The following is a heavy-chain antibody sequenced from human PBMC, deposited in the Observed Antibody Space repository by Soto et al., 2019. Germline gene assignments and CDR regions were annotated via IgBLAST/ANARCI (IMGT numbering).Heavy chain of an antibody. CDR3: TSQGGYSSGWYYYGMDV. V-gene: IGHV3-15*01. Sequence: GGSLRLSCAASGFTFSNAWMNWVRQAPGKGLEWVGRINSKTDGGTTDYAAPVKGRFTISRDDSQNTLHVQMNSLKSEDTAVYYCTSQGGYSSGWYYYGMDVWGQGTTVTVSS. D-gene: IGHD6-19*01. CDR1: GFTFSNAW. J-gene: IGHJ6*02. CDR2: INSKTDGGTT.